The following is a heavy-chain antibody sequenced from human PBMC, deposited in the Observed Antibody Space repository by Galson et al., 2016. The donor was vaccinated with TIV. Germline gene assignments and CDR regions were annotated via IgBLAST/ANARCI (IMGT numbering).Heavy chain of an antibody. CDR3: ARVRFGELSGYYYYMDV. V-gene: IGHV1-69*13. D-gene: IGHD3-10*01. J-gene: IGHJ6*03. CDR1: GDTFASYA. CDR2: IIPILGSS. Sequence: SVKVSCKASGDTFASYAFSWVRQAPGQGLEVMGRIIPILGSSDYAQRFQGRVTITADASTSTVYMELRSLRSEDTAMYYCARVRFGELSGYYYYMDVWGKGATVTFSS.